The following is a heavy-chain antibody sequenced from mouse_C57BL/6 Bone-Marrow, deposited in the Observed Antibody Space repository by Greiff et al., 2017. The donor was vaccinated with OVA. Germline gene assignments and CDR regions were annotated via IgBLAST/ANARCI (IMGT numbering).Heavy chain of an antibody. CDR2: INYDGSST. CDR3: AREDYDDWYFDV. Sequence: DVHLVESEGGLVQPGSSMKLSCTASGFTFSDYYMPWVRQVPEQGLEWVANINYDGSSTYYLASLKSRFIISRDNSKNILYLQMSSLMSEDTATYDCAREDYDDWYFDVGGTGTTVTVSS. J-gene: IGHJ1*03. D-gene: IGHD2-4*01. V-gene: IGHV5-16*01. CDR1: GFTFSDYY.